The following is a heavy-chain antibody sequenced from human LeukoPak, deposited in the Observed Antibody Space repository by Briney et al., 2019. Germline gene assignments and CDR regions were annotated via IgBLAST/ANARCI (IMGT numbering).Heavy chain of an antibody. CDR3: VRDLGVDTSMIFFDF. D-gene: IGHD5-18*01. Sequence: ASVKVSCKASGYSFSSFGISWVRQAPGQGLEWMGWISAYNGNTRSAQKFQGRVTMTTDTSTSTAYMELRSLRFDDTAVFYCVRDLGVDTSMIFFDFWGQGTLVTVSS. CDR1: GYSFSSFG. J-gene: IGHJ4*02. CDR2: ISAYNGNT. V-gene: IGHV1-18*01.